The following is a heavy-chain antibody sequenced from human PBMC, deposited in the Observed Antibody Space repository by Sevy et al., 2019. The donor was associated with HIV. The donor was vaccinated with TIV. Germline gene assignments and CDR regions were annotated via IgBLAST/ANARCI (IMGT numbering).Heavy chain of an antibody. Sequence: ASVKVSCKPSGYTFTSYGISWVRQAPGQGLEWMGWISAYNGNTNYAQKLQGRVTMTTDTSTSTAYMELRSLRSDDTAAYYCARGGHGYSSSLTVNWFDPWGQGTLVTVSS. CDR2: ISAYNGNT. V-gene: IGHV1-18*01. J-gene: IGHJ5*02. CDR1: GYTFTSYG. CDR3: ARGGHGYSSSLTVNWFDP. D-gene: IGHD6-13*01.